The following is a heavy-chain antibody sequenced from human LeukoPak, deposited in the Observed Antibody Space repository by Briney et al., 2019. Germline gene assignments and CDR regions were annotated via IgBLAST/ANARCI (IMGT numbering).Heavy chain of an antibody. CDR2: IYYSGTT. D-gene: IGHD2-2*02. J-gene: IGHJ5*01. CDR1: GGSFSSGSYY. V-gene: IGHV4-39*01. CDR3: ARHREAYTNSWFHY. Sequence: SETLSLTCTVSGGSFSSGSYYWGWIRQPPGKGLEWIGSIYYSGTTYYNPSLKSRVTISVDTSENQFSLKLSSVTAAGTAVYYCARHREAYTNSWFHYWGQGTLVTVSS.